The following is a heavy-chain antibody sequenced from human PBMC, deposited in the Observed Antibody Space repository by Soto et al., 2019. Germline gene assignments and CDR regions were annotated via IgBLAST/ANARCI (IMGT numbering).Heavy chain of an antibody. V-gene: IGHV3-11*01. D-gene: IGHD3-10*01. CDR2: ISSGGFTI. Sequence: QVQLVESGGGLVKPGGSLRLSCTASGFTFSDYYMTWIRQAPGKGLEWLSYISSGGFTIYYADSVKGRFTVSRDNAKNPMYLQMNTLRVEDTAVYYCARAPGIYYGMDVWGQGTTVTVSS. J-gene: IGHJ6*02. CDR1: GFTFSDYY. CDR3: ARAPGIYYGMDV.